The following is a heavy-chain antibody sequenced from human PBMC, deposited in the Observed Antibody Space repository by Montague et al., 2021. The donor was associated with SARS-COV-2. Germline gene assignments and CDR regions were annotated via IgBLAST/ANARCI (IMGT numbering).Heavy chain of an antibody. J-gene: IGHJ4*02. CDR2: IYWDDDK. CDR1: GFSLSTSGVG. Sequence: PALVKPTQTLTLTCTFSGFSLSTSGVGVGWIRQPPGKALEWLALIYWDDDKRYSPSLKSRLTITKDTSKNQVVLTMTNMDPVDTATYYCAHRRPGWGSYYFDYWGQGTLVTVSS. D-gene: IGHD3-16*01. CDR3: AHRRPGWGSYYFDY. V-gene: IGHV2-5*02.